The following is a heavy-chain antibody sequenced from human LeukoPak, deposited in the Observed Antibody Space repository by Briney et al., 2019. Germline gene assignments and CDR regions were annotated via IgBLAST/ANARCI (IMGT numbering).Heavy chain of an antibody. J-gene: IGHJ4*02. Sequence: RAGRSLRLSCAASGFTFSSYAMHWVRQAPGKGLEWVAVISYDGSNKYYADSVKGRFTISRDNSKNTLYLQMNSLRAEDTAVYYCARDRGYYVFDYWGQGTLVTVSS. CDR2: ISYDGSNK. CDR1: GFTFSSYA. D-gene: IGHD3-22*01. CDR3: ARDRGYYVFDY. V-gene: IGHV3-30*04.